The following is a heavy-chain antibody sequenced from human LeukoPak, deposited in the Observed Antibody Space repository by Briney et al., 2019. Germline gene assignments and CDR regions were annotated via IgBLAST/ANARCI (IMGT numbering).Heavy chain of an antibody. D-gene: IGHD6-25*01. CDR1: GFTFSSFA. Sequence: GGSLRLSCAASGFTFSSFAMSWVRQAPGQGLEWVSAISDNSGNTYYADSVKGRFTISRDNSENTLYLQMNSLRSEDTAVYFCARVGITAATADYWGQGTLVTVSS. CDR2: ISDNSGNT. J-gene: IGHJ4*02. V-gene: IGHV3-23*01. CDR3: ARVGITAATADY.